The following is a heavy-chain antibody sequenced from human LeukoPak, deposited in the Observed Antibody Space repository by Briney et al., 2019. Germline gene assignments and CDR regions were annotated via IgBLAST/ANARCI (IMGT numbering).Heavy chain of an antibody. J-gene: IGHJ4*02. D-gene: IGHD3-16*01. CDR1: GGSFSGYY. V-gene: IGHV4-34*01. CDR2: INHSGST. Sequence: SETLSLTCAVYGGSFSGYYWSWIRQPPGKGLEWIGEINHSGSTNYNPSLKSRVTTSVDTSKNQFSLKLSSVTAADTAVYYCARGSGTSYDYVWGSYKGIPHYFDYWGQGTLVTVSS. CDR3: ARGSGTSYDYVWGSYKGIPHYFDY.